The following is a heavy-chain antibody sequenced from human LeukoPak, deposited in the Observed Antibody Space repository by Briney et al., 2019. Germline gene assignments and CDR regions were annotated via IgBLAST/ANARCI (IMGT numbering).Heavy chain of an antibody. D-gene: IGHD1-26*01. J-gene: IGHJ6*03. CDR1: GYTFTSYG. Sequence: ASVKVSCKASGYTFTSYGVTWVRQAPGQGLEWMGWISAYNGNTNYAQNVQGRVTMSRDTSTSTAYMELRSLRSDDTAVYYCARDPYSGTYGNTYYYYMDVWGKGTTVTISS. CDR2: ISAYNGNT. V-gene: IGHV1-18*01. CDR3: ARDPYSGTYGNTYYYYMDV.